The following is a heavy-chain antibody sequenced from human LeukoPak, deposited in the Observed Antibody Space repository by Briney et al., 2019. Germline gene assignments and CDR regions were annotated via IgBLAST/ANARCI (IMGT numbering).Heavy chain of an antibody. J-gene: IGHJ5*02. CDR3: ARDRNYDSSGYYDRWFDL. CDR2: ISNSSSYI. D-gene: IGHD3-22*01. Sequence: GGSLRLSCSASGFTFSSYSMNWVRQAPGKGLEWVSSISNSSSYIYYADSVKGRFTISRDKAKNSLYLQMNSLSAEDTAVYYCARDRNYDSSGYYDRWFDLWGQGTLVTVSS. V-gene: IGHV3-21*01. CDR1: GFTFSSYS.